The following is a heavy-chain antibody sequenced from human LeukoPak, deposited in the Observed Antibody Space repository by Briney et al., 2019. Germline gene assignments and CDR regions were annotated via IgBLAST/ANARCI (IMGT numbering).Heavy chain of an antibody. CDR1: GFTFSDYY. CDR3: ASQDSSGYYHY. CDR2: ISSSGSTI. J-gene: IGHJ4*02. Sequence: GGSLRLSCAASGFTFSDYYMSWIRQAPGKGLEWVSYISSSGSTIYYADSVKGRFTISRDNAKNSLYLQVNSLRAEDTAVYYCASQDSSGYYHYWGQGTLVTVSS. D-gene: IGHD3-22*01. V-gene: IGHV3-11*04.